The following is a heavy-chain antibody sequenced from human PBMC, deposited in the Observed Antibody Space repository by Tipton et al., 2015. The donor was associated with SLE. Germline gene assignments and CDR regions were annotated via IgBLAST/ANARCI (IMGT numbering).Heavy chain of an antibody. CDR3: ARGIAAVPYY. CDR2: INHSGST. Sequence: TLSLTCAVYGGSFSGYYWSWIRQPPGKGLEWIGEINHSGSTNYNPSLKSRVTISVDTPKNQFSLKLSSVTAADTAVYYCARGIAAVPYYWGQGTLVTVSS. CDR1: GGSFSGYY. J-gene: IGHJ4*02. V-gene: IGHV4-34*01. D-gene: IGHD6-13*01.